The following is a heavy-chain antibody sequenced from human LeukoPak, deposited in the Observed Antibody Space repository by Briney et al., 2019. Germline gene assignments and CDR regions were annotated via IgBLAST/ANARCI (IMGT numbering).Heavy chain of an antibody. CDR1: GGSISSSSYY. D-gene: IGHD2-15*01. Sequence: PSETLSLTCTVSGGSISSSSYYWGWIRQPPGKGLEWIGSIYYSGSTYYNPSLKSRVTISVDTSKNQFSLKLTSVTAADTALYYCARGYCSGDRCHAERAYFQHWGQGTLVTVSS. CDR2: IYYSGST. V-gene: IGHV4-39*07. CDR3: ARGYCSGDRCHAERAYFQH. J-gene: IGHJ1*01.